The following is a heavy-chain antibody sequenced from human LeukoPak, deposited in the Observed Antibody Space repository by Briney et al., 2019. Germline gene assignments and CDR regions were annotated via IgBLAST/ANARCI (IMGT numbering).Heavy chain of an antibody. D-gene: IGHD1-1*01. CDR1: GYTFTGYY. V-gene: IGHV1-2*02. CDR2: INPNSGGT. CDR3: ARDRVTDWNPSNWFDP. Sequence: GASVKVSCKASGYTFTGYYMHWVRQAPGQGLEWVGWINPNSGGTNYAQKFQGRVTMTRDTSISTAYMELSRLRSDDTAVYYCARDRVTDWNPSNWFDPWGQGTLVTVSS. J-gene: IGHJ5*02.